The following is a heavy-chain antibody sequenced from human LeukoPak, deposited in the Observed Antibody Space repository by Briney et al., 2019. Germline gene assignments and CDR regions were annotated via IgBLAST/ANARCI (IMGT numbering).Heavy chain of an antibody. V-gene: IGHV3-23*01. CDR2: ISGSDGST. Sequence: TGGSLRLSCAASGFTFSSYAMTWVRQAPGKGLEWVSGISGSDGSTYHADSVKGRFTISRDNSKNTLYLQMNSLRVEDTAIYYCAQGFKVFDSWGQGTLVTVSS. CDR1: GFTFSSYA. J-gene: IGHJ4*02. D-gene: IGHD3-10*01. CDR3: AQGFKVFDS.